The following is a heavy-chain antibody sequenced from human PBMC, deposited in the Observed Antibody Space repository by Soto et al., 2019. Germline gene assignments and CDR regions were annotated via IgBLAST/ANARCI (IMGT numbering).Heavy chain of an antibody. D-gene: IGHD4-17*01. J-gene: IGHJ4*02. Sequence: SETLSLTCTVSCASIITDNYFWVWIRQSPRRGLELIGSISYSGRTYDNPSLQSRVTISIDASKNQFSLKLTSVTTADTAVYYCARRRASDYGGNHHPYYFDRWGQGALVTVSS. CDR2: ISYSGRT. CDR3: ARRRASDYGGNHHPYYFDR. CDR1: CASIITDNYF. V-gene: IGHV4-39*01.